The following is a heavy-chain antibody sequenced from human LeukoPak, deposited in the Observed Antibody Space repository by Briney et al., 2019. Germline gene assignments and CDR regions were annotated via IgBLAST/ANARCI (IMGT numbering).Heavy chain of an antibody. CDR2: INTDGSST. J-gene: IGHJ4*02. D-gene: IGHD3-10*01. V-gene: IGHV3-74*01. Sequence: PGGSLRLSCAASGFTFSSYWMHLVRQAPGKGLVWVSRINTDGSSTSYADSVKGRFTISRDNAKNTLYLQMNSLRAEDTAVYYCAREDYYGSGSSAFDYWGQGTLVTVSS. CDR3: AREDYYGSGSSAFDY. CDR1: GFTFSSYW.